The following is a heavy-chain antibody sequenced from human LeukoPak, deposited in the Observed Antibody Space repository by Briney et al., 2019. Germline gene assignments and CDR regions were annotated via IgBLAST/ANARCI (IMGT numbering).Heavy chain of an antibody. CDR3: TRASRGVVVAAATAY. D-gene: IGHD2-15*01. Sequence: GRSLRLSXTASGFTFGDYAMSWFRQSPGKGLEWLGFIRSKAYGGTTEYAASVKGRFTISRDDSKSIAYLQMNSLKTEDTAVYYCTRASRGVVVAAATAYWGQGTLVTVSS. CDR2: IRSKAYGGTT. CDR1: GFTFGDYA. V-gene: IGHV3-49*03. J-gene: IGHJ4*02.